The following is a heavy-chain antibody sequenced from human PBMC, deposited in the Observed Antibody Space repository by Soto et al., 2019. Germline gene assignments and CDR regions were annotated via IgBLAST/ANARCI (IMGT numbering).Heavy chain of an antibody. V-gene: IGHV4-30-4*01. CDR1: GGSISSGDYY. D-gene: IGHD6-6*01. CDR3: ARVWRRYSSSSFPAFDI. Sequence: QVQLQESGPGLVKPSQTLSLTCTVSGGSISSGDYYWSWIRQPPVKGLEWIGYIYYSGSTYYNPSLKSRITRSVDPSMNLFALKLSSVTGAETAVYECARVWRRYSSSSFPAFDIWGQGTMVTVTS. CDR2: IYYSGST. J-gene: IGHJ3*02.